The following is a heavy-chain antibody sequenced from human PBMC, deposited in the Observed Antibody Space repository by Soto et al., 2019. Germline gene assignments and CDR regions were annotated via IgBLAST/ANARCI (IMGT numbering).Heavy chain of an antibody. Sequence: GGSLRLSCAASGFTFSSYAMSWVRQAPGKGLEWVSAISGSGGSTYYADSVKGRLTISRDNSKNTLYLQMNSLRAEDTAVYYCAKDLDCSSTSCPDAFDIWGQGTMVTVSS. D-gene: IGHD2-2*01. CDR1: GFTFSSYA. CDR3: AKDLDCSSTSCPDAFDI. CDR2: ISGSGGST. J-gene: IGHJ3*02. V-gene: IGHV3-23*01.